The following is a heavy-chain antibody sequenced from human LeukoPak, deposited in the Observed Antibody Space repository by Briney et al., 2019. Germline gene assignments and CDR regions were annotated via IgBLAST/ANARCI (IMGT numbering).Heavy chain of an antibody. CDR2: IIPIFGTA. J-gene: IGHJ4*02. V-gene: IGHV1-69*06. D-gene: IGHD1-1*01. CDR1: GGTFSSYA. Sequence: SVKVSCKASGGTFSSYAISWVRQAPGQGLEWMGGIIPIFGTANYAQKFQGRVTITADKSTSTAYMELSSLRSEDTAVYYCATGKNGEIEYYFDYWGQGTLVTVSS. CDR3: ATGKNGEIEYYFDY.